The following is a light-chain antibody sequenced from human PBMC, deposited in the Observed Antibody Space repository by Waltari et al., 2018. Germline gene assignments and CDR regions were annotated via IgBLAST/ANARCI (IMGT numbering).Light chain of an antibody. CDR3: SSYTSSSTV. J-gene: IGLJ2*01. CDR1: SSDVGGYNY. V-gene: IGLV2-14*01. CDR2: EVS. Sequence: HSALTQPASVSGSPRQSITISCPGTSSDVGGYNYVSWYQQHPGKAPKLMIYEVSNRPSGVSNRFSGSKSGNTASLTISGLQAEDEADYYCSSYTSSSTVFGGGTKLTVL.